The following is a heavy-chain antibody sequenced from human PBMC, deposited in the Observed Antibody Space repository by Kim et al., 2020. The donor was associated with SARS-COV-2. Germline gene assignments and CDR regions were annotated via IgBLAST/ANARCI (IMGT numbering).Heavy chain of an antibody. CDR2: INAGNGNT. CDR3: ARPPSHYDSSGYLDY. V-gene: IGHV1-3*01. CDR1: GYTFTSYA. J-gene: IGHJ4*02. D-gene: IGHD3-22*01. Sequence: ASVKVSCKASGYTFTSYAMHWVRQAPGQRLEWMGWINAGNGNTKYSQKFQGRVTITRDTSASTAYMELSSLRSEDTAVYYCARPPSHYDSSGYLDYWGQGTLVTVSS.